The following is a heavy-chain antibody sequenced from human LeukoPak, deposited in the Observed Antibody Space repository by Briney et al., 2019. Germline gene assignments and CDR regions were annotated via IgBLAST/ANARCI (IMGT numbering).Heavy chain of an antibody. D-gene: IGHD3-10*01. CDR1: GFTFRSYE. V-gene: IGHV3-48*03. CDR2: ISGSDSTM. Sequence: GGSLRLSCSASGFTFRSYEMNWVRQAPGKGLEWISYISGSDSTMYYADSVKGRFTTSRDNAKNSLYLQMKSLRAEDTAVYYCARGGSRGSFDYWGQGTLVTVSS. J-gene: IGHJ4*02. CDR3: ARGGSRGSFDY.